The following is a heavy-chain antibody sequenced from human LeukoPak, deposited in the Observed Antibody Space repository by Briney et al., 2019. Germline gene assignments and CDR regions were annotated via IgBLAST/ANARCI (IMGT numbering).Heavy chain of an antibody. CDR2: IYYSGST. V-gene: IGHV4-59*11. J-gene: IGHJ4*02. CDR1: GGSISSHY. D-gene: IGHD2-21*02. CDR3: ASAYGGDLFFDY. Sequence: PSETLSLTCTVSGGSISSHYWSWIRQPPGKGLAWIGYIYYSGSTNYNPSLKSRVTISVDTSKNQTSLKLSSVTAADTAVYYCASAYGGDLFFDYWGQGALVTVSS.